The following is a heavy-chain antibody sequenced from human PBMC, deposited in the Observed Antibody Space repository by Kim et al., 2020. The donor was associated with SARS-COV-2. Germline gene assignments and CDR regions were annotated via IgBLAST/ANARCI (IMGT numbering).Heavy chain of an antibody. Sequence: SADSWKGRFTISRDNSKNTLYLEMNSLRAEDTALYYCAEDRSTGSAVACDLWGQGTVVTVSS. J-gene: IGHJ3*01. D-gene: IGHD1-1*01. CDR3: AEDRSTGSAVACDL. V-gene: IGHV3-23*01.